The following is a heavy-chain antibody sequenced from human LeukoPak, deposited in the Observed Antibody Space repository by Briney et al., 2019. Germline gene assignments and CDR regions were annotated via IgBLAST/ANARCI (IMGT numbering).Heavy chain of an antibody. CDR2: ISGSGGST. CDR1: GFTFSSYG. J-gene: IGHJ3*02. Sequence: PGGTLRLSCAASGFTFSSYGMSWVRQAPGKGLEWVSAISGSGGSTYYADSVKGRFTISRDNSKNTLYLQMNSLRAEDTAVYYCAKIRIGLAGTDAFDIWGQGTMVTVSS. CDR3: AKIRIGLAGTDAFDI. D-gene: IGHD1-1*01. V-gene: IGHV3-23*01.